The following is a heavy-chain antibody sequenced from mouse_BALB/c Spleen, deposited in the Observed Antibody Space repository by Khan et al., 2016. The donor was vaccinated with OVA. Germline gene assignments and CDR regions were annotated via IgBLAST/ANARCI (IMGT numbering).Heavy chain of an antibody. CDR3: ARSGLRWDFDY. CDR1: GYTFINYW. J-gene: IGHJ2*01. Sequence: QVQLQQSGAELAKPGASVKMSCKTSGYTFINYWILWVKQRPGQGLEWIGYINPTTNYNESNQNFKDKATLTADRSSSTAYMQLSSLTSEDSAVYYGARSGLRWDFDYWGQGTTLTVSS. D-gene: IGHD1-1*01. CDR2: INPTTNYN. V-gene: IGHV1-7*01.